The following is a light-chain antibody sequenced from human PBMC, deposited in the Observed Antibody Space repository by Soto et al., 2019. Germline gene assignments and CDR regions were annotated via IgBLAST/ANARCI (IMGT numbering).Light chain of an antibody. J-gene: IGKJ2*01. V-gene: IGKV1-39*01. CDR1: RTIGAS. CDR3: QQSYSTPYT. CDR2: AAS. Sequence: DIPMTQSPSSLSASAGDRVTITCRASRTIGASLSWYQQKTGKAPKLLIYAASSLQSGVPSRFSGSGSGTDFTLTISSLQPEDCASYYCQQSYSTPYTFGPGTKLEIK.